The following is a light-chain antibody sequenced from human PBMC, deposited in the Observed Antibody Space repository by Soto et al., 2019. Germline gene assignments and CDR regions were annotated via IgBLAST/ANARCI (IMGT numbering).Light chain of an antibody. CDR2: AAS. CDR3: QQGYRIFQT. J-gene: IGKJ1*01. V-gene: IGKV1-39*01. Sequence: DIQMTQSPSSLSASVRDTVTITCRASQNIGSYLNWYQQKPGKAPTLLIYAASTLQSGVPSRFSGSGSGTDFNLTISSLHPEDFATYFCQQGYRIFQTFGQGTKVEVK. CDR1: QNIGSY.